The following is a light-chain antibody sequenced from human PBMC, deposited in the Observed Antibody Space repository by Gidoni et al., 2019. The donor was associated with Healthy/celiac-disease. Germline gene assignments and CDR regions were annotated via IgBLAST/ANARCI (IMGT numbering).Light chain of an antibody. V-gene: IGKV3-20*01. CDR3: QQYGSSAWT. CDR1: QSVSSSY. CDR2: GAS. J-gene: IGKJ1*01. Sequence: DIVLTQSPGTLSLSPGERATLSCRASQSVSSSYLAWYQQKPGQAPRLLIYGASSRATGIPDRFSGSGSGTDFTLTISRLEPEDFAVYYCQQYGSSAWTFGQGTKVESK.